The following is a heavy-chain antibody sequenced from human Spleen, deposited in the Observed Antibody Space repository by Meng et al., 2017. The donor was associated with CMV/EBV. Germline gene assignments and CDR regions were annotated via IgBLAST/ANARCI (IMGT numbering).Heavy chain of an antibody. CDR1: GFTFSSYG. V-gene: IGHV3-11*01. CDR2: ISSSGSSI. J-gene: IGHJ4*02. Sequence: GESLKISCAASGFTFSSYGMSWIRQAPGKGLEWVSYISSSGSSIYYADSVKGRFTISRDNAKNSLYLQMNSLRAEDTAVYYCARDRRGRWLQNPGGFDNWGQGTLVTVSS. CDR3: ARDRRGRWLQNPGGFDN. D-gene: IGHD5-24*01.